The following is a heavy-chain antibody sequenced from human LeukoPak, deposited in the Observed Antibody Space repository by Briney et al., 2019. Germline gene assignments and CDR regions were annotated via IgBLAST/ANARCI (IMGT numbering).Heavy chain of an antibody. J-gene: IGHJ4*02. CDR3: ATYRQVLLPFES. CDR1: GFTFSNYA. CDR2: IFPSGGEI. V-gene: IGHV3-23*01. D-gene: IGHD2-8*02. Sequence: GGSLRLSCAVSGFTFSNYAMSWVRQAPGKGLEWVSSIFPSGGEIHYADSVRGRFTISRDNSKSTLSLQMNSLRAEDTAIYYCATYRQVLLPFESWGQGTLVTVSS.